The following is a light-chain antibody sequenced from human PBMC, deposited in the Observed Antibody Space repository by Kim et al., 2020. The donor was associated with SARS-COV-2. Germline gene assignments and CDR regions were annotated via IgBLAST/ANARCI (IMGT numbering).Light chain of an antibody. CDR2: NTN. J-gene: IGLJ3*02. CDR3: VLQMGGATLG. Sequence: GGTVTLTCGLSSGSGSSSNYPSWYQQTPGQAPRTLIYNTNTRSSGVSDRFSGYILGNKAALTITGAQADDEADYYCVLQMGGATLGFGGGTQLTVL. CDR1: SGSGSSSNY. V-gene: IGLV8-61*01.